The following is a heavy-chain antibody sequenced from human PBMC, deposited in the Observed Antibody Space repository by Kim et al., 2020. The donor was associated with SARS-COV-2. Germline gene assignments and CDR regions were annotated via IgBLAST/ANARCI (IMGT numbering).Heavy chain of an antibody. D-gene: IGHD3-16*01. CDR3: AKDHRLGDGRWPFDI. J-gene: IGHJ3*02. CDR1: GFSFGPYA. Sequence: GGSLRLSCAASGFSFGPYAMSWVRQAPGKGLEWVSGIVGDRSEIYYADPVKGRFTISRDNSRNTLYLQMNSLRAEDTAMYYCAKDHRLGDGRWPFDIWGHGTMVTVSS. CDR2: IVGDRSEI. V-gene: IGHV3-23*01.